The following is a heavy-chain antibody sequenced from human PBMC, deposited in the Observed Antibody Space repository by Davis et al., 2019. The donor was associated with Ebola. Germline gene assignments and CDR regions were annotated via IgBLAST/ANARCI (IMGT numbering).Heavy chain of an antibody. D-gene: IGHD5-12*01. Sequence: ASVKVSCKASAYTFTNYYVHWVRQAPGQGLEWMGAIAPTGGSTIYAQKFQGRVTMTRDTSTSTVYMELRSLRSEDTAVYYCTTPGGQDSGYDVFDIWGQGTMVTVSS. CDR1: AYTFTNYY. CDR3: TTPGGQDSGYDVFDI. J-gene: IGHJ3*02. CDR2: IAPTGGST. V-gene: IGHV1-46*03.